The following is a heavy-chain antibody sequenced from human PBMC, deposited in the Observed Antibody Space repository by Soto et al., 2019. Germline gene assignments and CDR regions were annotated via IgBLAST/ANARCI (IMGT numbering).Heavy chain of an antibody. CDR3: ARRAGQGYYYYDMDV. V-gene: IGHV1-18*04. D-gene: IGHD3-10*01. J-gene: IGHJ6*02. Sequence: QVPLVQSGAEVKKPGASVKVSCKASGYTFTSYGISWVRQAPGQGLEWMGWISAYNGNTNYAQKLQGRVTMTTDTSTSTADMELRSLRSDDTAVYYCARRAGQGYYYYDMDVWGQGATVTVSS. CDR1: GYTFTSYG. CDR2: ISAYNGNT.